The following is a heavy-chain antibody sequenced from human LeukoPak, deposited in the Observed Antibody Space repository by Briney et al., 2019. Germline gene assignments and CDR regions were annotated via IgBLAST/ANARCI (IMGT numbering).Heavy chain of an antibody. CDR1: GFTFSSYT. Sequence: PGTSLRLSCAASGFTFSSYTMHWVRQAPGKGLEWVGVISYDGNEKYYADSVKGRFTISRDNSKSTMYLQMNSLRAEDTAVYYCARKGGTMVNYRPFDYWGQGTLVTVSS. CDR2: ISYDGNEK. V-gene: IGHV3-30*04. CDR3: ARKGGTMVNYRPFDY. D-gene: IGHD3-10*01. J-gene: IGHJ4*02.